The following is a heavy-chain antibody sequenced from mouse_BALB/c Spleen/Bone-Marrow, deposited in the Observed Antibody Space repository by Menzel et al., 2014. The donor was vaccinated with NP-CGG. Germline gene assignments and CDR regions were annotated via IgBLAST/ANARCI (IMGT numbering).Heavy chain of an antibody. J-gene: IGHJ2*01. CDR3: TRDNWDY. CDR2: IFPSETYT. D-gene: IGHD4-1*01. V-gene: IGHV1-69*02. Sequence: VQRVESGAELVRPGASVKLSCKASGYTFTSYWINWVKQRPGQGLEWTGNIFPSETYTNYNQKFKDKATLTVDKSSSTAYTQLSSPTSEDSAVYYCTRDNWDYWGQGTTLTVSS. CDR1: GYTFTSYW.